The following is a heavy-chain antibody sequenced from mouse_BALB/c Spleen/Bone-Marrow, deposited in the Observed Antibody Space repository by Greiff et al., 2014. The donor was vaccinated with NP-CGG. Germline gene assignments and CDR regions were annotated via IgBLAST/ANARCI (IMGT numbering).Heavy chain of an antibody. CDR2: IDPETGGT. CDR1: GYKFTDYE. CDR3: TREGIYFGYDVPMDY. V-gene: IGHV1-15*01. Sequence: VQLQESGAELVRPGASVTLSCKASGYKFTDYEMHWVKQTPVHDLEWIGSIDPETGGTAYNQNFKGKATLTADRSSTTAYMELRSLTSEDSAVYYCTREGIYFGYDVPMDYWGQGTSVTVSS. D-gene: IGHD2-2*01. J-gene: IGHJ4*01.